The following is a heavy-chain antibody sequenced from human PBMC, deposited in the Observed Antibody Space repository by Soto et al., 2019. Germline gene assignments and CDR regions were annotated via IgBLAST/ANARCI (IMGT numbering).Heavy chain of an antibody. V-gene: IGHV3-74*01. CDR3: AWRGAVGGLHY. D-gene: IGHD6-19*01. CDR1: GFTFSSYW. CDR2: SNSDGSST. J-gene: IGHJ4*02. Sequence: EVQLVESGGGLVQPGGSLRVSCAASGFTFSSYWMHWVRQAPGKGLVWVSRSNSDGSSTSYADSVKGRFTISRDNAKNTLYVQTNSLRAEDTAIYYCAWRGAVGGLHYWGEGTLVTVSS.